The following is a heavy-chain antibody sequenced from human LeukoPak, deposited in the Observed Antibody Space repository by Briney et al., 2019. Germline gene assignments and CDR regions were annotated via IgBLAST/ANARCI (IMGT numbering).Heavy chain of an antibody. CDR3: ARRFGSSGRYWYFDL. CDR1: GGSISSYY. D-gene: IGHD6-19*01. J-gene: IGHJ2*01. Sequence: PSETLSLTCTVSGGSISSYYWSWIRQPPGKGLEWIGYIYYSGSTNYNPSLKSRVTISVDTSKNQFSLKLSSVTAADTAVYYCARRFGSSGRYWYFDLWGRGTLVTVSS. V-gene: IGHV4-59*08. CDR2: IYYSGST.